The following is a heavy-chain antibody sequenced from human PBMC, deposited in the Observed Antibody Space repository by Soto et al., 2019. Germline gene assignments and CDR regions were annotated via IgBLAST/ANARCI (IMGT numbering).Heavy chain of an antibody. J-gene: IGHJ6*02. Sequence: GSLRLSCAASGFTFSSYAMSWVRQAPGKGLEWVSAISGSGGSTYYADSVKGRFTISRDNSKNTLYLQMNSLRAEDTAVYYCAKALFSGSYYYYYGMDVWGQGTTVTVSS. CDR3: AKALFSGSYYYYYGMDV. CDR2: ISGSGGST. D-gene: IGHD3-10*01. CDR1: GFTFSSYA. V-gene: IGHV3-23*01.